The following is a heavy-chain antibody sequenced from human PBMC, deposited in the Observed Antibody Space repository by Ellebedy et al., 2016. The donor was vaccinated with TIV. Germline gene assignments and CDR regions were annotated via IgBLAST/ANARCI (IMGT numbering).Heavy chain of an antibody. J-gene: IGHJ1*01. CDR3: ARDRRIAAAGTGYFQH. V-gene: IGHV4-39*07. D-gene: IGHD6-13*01. Sequence: SETLSLXXTVSGGSISSSSYYWGWIRQPPGKGLEWIGEINHSGSTNYNPSLKSRVTISVDTSKNQFSLKLSSVTAADTAVYYCARDRRIAAAGTGYFQHWGQGTLVTVSS. CDR2: INHSGST. CDR1: GGSISSSSYY.